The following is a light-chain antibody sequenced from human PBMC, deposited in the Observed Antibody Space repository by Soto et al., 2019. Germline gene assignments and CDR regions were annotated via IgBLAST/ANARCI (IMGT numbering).Light chain of an antibody. Sequence: EIVMTQSPATLSLSPGEKATLSCRASQSISSYLAWYQQKPGQVPSLLIHGESTRATGIPARFSGSGSGTEFTLSISSLQSEDFAVYYCQQYNRWPPTFGQGTKLEIK. CDR3: QQYNRWPPT. CDR2: GES. J-gene: IGKJ2*01. CDR1: QSISSY. V-gene: IGKV3-15*01.